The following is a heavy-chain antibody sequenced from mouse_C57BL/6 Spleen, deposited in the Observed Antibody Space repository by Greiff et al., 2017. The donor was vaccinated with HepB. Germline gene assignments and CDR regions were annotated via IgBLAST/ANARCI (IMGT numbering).Heavy chain of an antibody. V-gene: IGHV1-69*01. CDR3: ARSGFITTVVARYFDV. CDR2: IDPSDSYT. CDR1: GYTFTSYW. D-gene: IGHD1-1*01. Sequence: VQLQQPGAELVMPGASVKLSCKASGYTFTSYWMHWVKQRPGQGLEWIGEIDPSDSYTNYNQKFKGKSTLTVDKSSSTAYMQLSSLTSEDSAVYYGARSGFITTVVARYFDVWGTGTTVTVSS. J-gene: IGHJ1*03.